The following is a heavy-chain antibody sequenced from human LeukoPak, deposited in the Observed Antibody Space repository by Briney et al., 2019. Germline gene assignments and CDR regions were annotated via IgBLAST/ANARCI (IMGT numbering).Heavy chain of an antibody. CDR3: VREGRTTSGDDAFDI. V-gene: IGHV3-7*01. J-gene: IGHJ3*02. D-gene: IGHD1-14*01. CDR1: GFTLSRHC. CDR2: IRQDSVYR. Sequence: PGGSLRLSCSASGFTLSRHCMSWVRQAPGKGLEWVANIRQDSVYRFFVDSVKGRFSISRDNDKNSLSLQMNSLRAEDTAMYYCVREGRTTSGDDAFDIWGQGTMVTVSS.